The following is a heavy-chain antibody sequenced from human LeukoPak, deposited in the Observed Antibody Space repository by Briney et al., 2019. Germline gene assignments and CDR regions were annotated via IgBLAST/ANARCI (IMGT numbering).Heavy chain of an antibody. V-gene: IGHV3-33*06. CDR2: IRYDGSNK. CDR3: AKDRGDYAFDY. CDR1: GFTFSSYG. J-gene: IGHJ4*02. Sequence: PGRSLRLSCAASGFTFSSYGMHWVRQAPGKGLEWVAVIRYDGSNKYYADSVKGRFTISRDNSKNTLYLQMNSLRAEDTAVYYCAKDRGDYAFDYWGQGTLVTVSS. D-gene: IGHD4-17*01.